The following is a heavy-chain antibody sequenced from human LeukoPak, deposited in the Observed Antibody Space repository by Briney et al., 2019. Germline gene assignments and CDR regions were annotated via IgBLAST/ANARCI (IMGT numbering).Heavy chain of an antibody. CDR1: GGSISSSSYY. CDR2: ISYSGST. CDR3: ARPYSSSSRGSFDI. Sequence: SETLSLTCTVSGGSISSSSYYWSWVRQPPGKGLEWIGYISYSGSTNYNPSLKSRVTISVDTSKNQFSLKLSSVTAADTAVYYCARPYSSSSRGSFDIWGQGTMVSVSS. J-gene: IGHJ3*02. V-gene: IGHV4-61*01. D-gene: IGHD6-6*01.